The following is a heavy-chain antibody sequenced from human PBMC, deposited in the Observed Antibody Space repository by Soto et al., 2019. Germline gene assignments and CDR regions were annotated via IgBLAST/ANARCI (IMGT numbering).Heavy chain of an antibody. V-gene: IGHV3-23*01. CDR2: ISGSGGRT. CDR3: AKGPDPLRFRCHFSY. J-gene: IGHJ4*02. CDR1: GFTFSSYA. D-gene: IGHD4-17*01. Sequence: EVQLLESGGGLVQPGGSLRLSCAASGFTFSSYAMSWVRQAPGKGLEWVSAISGSGGRTYYADSVQGRFTISRDNSNNPLYLQMNCLSADDTPLYYCAKGPDPLRFRCHFSYCGQGTLVTLSS.